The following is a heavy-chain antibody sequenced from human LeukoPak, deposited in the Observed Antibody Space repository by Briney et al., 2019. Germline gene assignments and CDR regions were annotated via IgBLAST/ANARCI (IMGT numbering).Heavy chain of an antibody. CDR2: IYYSGST. V-gene: IGHV4-31*03. CDR1: GGSISSAGYY. Sequence: SQTLSLTCTVSGGSISSAGYYWSWIRQHPGKGLEWIGYIYYSGSTYYNPSLMSRVTISVDTSKQQFSLKLSSVTAADTAVYYCARDSKGLYSSSSSDYYMDVWGKGTTVTVSS. CDR3: ARDSKGLYSSSSSDYYMDV. D-gene: IGHD6-6*01. J-gene: IGHJ6*03.